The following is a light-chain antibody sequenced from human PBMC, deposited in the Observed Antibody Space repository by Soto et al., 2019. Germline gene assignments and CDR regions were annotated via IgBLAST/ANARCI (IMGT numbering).Light chain of an antibody. CDR2: DAS. J-gene: IGKJ1*01. CDR1: QSVSSY. Sequence: EIVLTQSPATLSLSPGERATLSCRASQSVSSYLAWYQQKPGQAPRLLIYDASNRATGIPARFSGSGSGTDFTLTISRLEPEDFAVYYCQQYGSSPQTFGKGTKVDIK. V-gene: IGKV3-20*01. CDR3: QQYGSSPQT.